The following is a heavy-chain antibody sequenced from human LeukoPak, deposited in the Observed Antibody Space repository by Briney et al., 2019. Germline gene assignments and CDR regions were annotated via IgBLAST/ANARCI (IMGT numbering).Heavy chain of an antibody. CDR3: AKDLAFRGNYYMDV. J-gene: IGHJ6*03. Sequence: GGSLRLSCAASGFTFMTYAMSWVRQAPGKGLEWVSTMSGSGGSTYYADSVKGRSTISRDNSKNTLYLQMNSLRVEDTDVYYCAKDLAFRGNYYMDVWGKGTTVTVSS. V-gene: IGHV3-23*01. CDR1: GFTFMTYA. D-gene: IGHD3-10*01. CDR2: MSGSGGST.